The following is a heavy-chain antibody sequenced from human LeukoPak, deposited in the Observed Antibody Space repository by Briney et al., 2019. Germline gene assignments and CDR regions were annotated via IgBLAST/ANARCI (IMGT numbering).Heavy chain of an antibody. CDR2: IYYSGST. Sequence: PSETLSLTCTVSGGSISSSSYYWGWIRQPPGKGLEWIGSIYYSGSTYYNPSLKSRVTISVDTSKNQFSLKLSSVTAADTAVYYCARGGPGFLEWLLSSRHRPFDYWGQGTLVTVSS. J-gene: IGHJ4*02. V-gene: IGHV4-39*07. CDR1: GGSISSSSYY. D-gene: IGHD3-3*01. CDR3: ARGGPGFLEWLLSSRHRPFDY.